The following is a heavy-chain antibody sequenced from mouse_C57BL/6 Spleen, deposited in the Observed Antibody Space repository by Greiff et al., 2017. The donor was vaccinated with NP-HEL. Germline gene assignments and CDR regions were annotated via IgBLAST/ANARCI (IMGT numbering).Heavy chain of an antibody. D-gene: IGHD1-1*01. J-gene: IGHJ2*01. CDR1: GYAFSSYW. CDR2: IYPGDGDT. CDR3: ARGGLGSSPYFDY. V-gene: IGHV1-80*01. Sequence: VQGVESGAELVKPGASVKISCKASGYAFSSYWMNWVKQRPGKGLEWIGQIYPGDGDTNYNGKFKGKATLTADKSSSTAYMQLSSLTSEDSAVYFCARGGLGSSPYFDYWGQGTTLTVSS.